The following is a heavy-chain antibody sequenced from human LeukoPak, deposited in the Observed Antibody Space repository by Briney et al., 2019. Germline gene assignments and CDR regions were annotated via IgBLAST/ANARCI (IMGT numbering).Heavy chain of an antibody. D-gene: IGHD3-10*01. Sequence: GRSLRLSCTASGFTFGDYAMSWVRQAPGKGLEWVGFIRSKAYGGTTEYAASVKGRYTISRDDSKSIAYLQMNSLKTEDTAVYYCTRAVTMVRGVIIIPSYFDYWGQGTLVTVSS. V-gene: IGHV3-49*04. J-gene: IGHJ4*02. CDR2: IRSKAYGGTT. CDR1: GFTFGDYA. CDR3: TRAVTMVRGVIIIPSYFDY.